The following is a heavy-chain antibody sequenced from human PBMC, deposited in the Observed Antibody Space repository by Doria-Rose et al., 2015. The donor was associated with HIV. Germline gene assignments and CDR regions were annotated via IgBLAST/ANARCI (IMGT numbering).Heavy chain of an antibody. CDR3: AVTILPESDHYYYYYYMDV. CDR2: IYYSGST. J-gene: IGHJ6*03. Sequence: QPPPWGLGWIGNIYYSGSTYFNPSVKSRVTISIDTSKNQFSLRLSSVTAADTAVYHCAVTILPESDHYYYYYYMDVWGKGTTVTVSS. D-gene: IGHD2-21*02. V-gene: IGHV4-39*07.